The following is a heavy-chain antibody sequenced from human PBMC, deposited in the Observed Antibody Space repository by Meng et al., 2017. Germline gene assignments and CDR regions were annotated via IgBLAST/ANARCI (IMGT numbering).Heavy chain of an antibody. CDR2: IYYSGST. CDR1: GGSIRSRGYY. J-gene: IGHJ5*02. D-gene: IGHD5-18*01. V-gene: IGHV4-31*01. Sequence: QLQPPRSGPGLVKPSEALSLTCTVLGGSIRSRGYYWSWIRQHPGKGLEWIGYIYYSGSTYYNPSLKSLVTISVDTSKNQFSLKLSSVTAADTAVYYCARADRRVGSYGPNWFDPWGQGTLVTVSS. CDR3: ARADRRVGSYGPNWFDP.